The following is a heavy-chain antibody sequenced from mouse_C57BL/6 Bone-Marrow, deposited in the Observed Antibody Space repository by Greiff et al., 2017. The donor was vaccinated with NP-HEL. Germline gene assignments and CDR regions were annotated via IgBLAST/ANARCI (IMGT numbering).Heavy chain of an antibody. CDR3: ARGAY. V-gene: IGHV1-80*01. J-gene: IGHJ3*01. CDR2: IYLVDGDT. Sequence: QVQLQQSGAELVKPGASVKISCKASAYEFSNSWLNWVKQRPGKGFEWFGQIYLVDGDTNYNGKFKDKATLTADKSSSTAYMQLSRLTSEDSAVYFCARGAYWGQGTLVTVSA. CDR1: AYEFSNSW.